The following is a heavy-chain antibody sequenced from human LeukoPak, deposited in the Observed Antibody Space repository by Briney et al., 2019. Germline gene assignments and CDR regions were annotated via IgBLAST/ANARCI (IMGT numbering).Heavy chain of an antibody. D-gene: IGHD2-15*01. CDR1: GYTFTGYY. CDR3: ARDIWPQGVVVAAEGPFDY. J-gene: IGHJ4*02. CDR2: INPNSGGT. Sequence: ASVKVSCKASGYTFTGYYMHWVRQAPGQGLEWMGWINPNSGGTNYAQKFQGWVTMTRDTSISTAYMELSRLRSDDTAVYYCARDIWPQGVVVAAEGPFDYWGQGTLVTVSS. V-gene: IGHV1-2*04.